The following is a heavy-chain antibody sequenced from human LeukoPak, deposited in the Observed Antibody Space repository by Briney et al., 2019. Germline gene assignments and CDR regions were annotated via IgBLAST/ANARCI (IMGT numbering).Heavy chain of an antibody. J-gene: IGHJ4*02. Sequence: SGTLSLTCTVSGGSISSSNWWSWVRQPPGKGLECIGEIYHLGAANYNPSLKSRVTISVDTSKNQFSLKLSSVTAADTAVYYCARVDTAMVYYFDYWGQGTLVTVSS. CDR2: IYHLGAA. CDR3: ARVDTAMVYYFDY. D-gene: IGHD5-18*01. V-gene: IGHV4-4*02. CDR1: GGSISSSNW.